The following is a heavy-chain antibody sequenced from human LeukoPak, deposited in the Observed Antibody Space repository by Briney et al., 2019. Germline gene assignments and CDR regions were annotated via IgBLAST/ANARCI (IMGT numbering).Heavy chain of an antibody. CDR2: ISYDGSNK. Sequence: GGSLRLSCAASGFTFSSYAMHWVRQAPGKGLEWVAVISYDGSNKYYADSVKGRFTISRDNSKNTLYLQMNSLRAEDTAVYYCARGENYYDSSGYYPLFDYWGQGTLVTVSS. J-gene: IGHJ4*02. D-gene: IGHD3-22*01. CDR1: GFTFSSYA. V-gene: IGHV3-30*04. CDR3: ARGENYYDSSGYYPLFDY.